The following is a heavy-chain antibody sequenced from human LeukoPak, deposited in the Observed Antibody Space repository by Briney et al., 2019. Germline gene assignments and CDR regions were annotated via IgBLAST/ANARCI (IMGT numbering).Heavy chain of an antibody. CDR3: TRVTYYYDNSGYFHFDS. V-gene: IGHV3-49*04. CDR2: IRRKAHGGTT. CDR1: GFTFGDYA. Sequence: GGSLRLSCTTCGFTFGDYAMSWVRQAPGKGLEWVSFIRRKAHGGTTEYAASVEGRFSSSRDDSKSIAYLQMNSLKTEDTAVYFCTRVTYYYDNSGYFHFDSWGQGSLVTVSS. J-gene: IGHJ4*02. D-gene: IGHD3-22*01.